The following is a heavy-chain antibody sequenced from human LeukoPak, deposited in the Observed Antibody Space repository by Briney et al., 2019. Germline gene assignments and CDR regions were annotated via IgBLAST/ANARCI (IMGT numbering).Heavy chain of an antibody. V-gene: IGHV3-48*03. J-gene: IGHJ4*02. Sequence: GGSLRLSCAASGFIFSSYEMNWVRQAPGKGLEWVSYISSTGSPRHYADSVKGRFTISIDNAKNSLYLQMNSLRAEDTAVYYCARVGQQLADSWGQGTLVTVSS. CDR1: GFIFSSYE. CDR2: ISSTGSPR. D-gene: IGHD6-13*01. CDR3: ARVGQQLADS.